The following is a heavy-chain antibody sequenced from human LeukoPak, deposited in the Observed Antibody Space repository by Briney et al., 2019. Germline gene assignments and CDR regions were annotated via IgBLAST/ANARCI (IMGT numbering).Heavy chain of an antibody. D-gene: IGHD1-26*01. CDR3: VRIYSGSSDIDY. Sequence: PGGSLRLSCAASGFTFSSYAMSWVRQAPGKGLEWVSAISGSGGSTYYADSVKGRFTISRDNSKNTLYLQMNSLRAEDTAVYYCVRIYSGSSDIDYWGQGTLVTVSS. CDR1: GFTFSSYA. J-gene: IGHJ4*02. CDR2: ISGSGGST. V-gene: IGHV3-23*01.